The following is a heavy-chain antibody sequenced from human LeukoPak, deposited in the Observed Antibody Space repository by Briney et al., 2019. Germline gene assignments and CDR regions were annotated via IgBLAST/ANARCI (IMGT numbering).Heavy chain of an antibody. CDR1: GGSISSYY. J-gene: IGHJ4*02. V-gene: IGHV4-59*01. Sequence: SETLSLLCTVSGGSISSYYWSWVRQPPGKGLEWLGYIYYSGSTNYNPSLKSRVTISVDTSKNQFSLKPSSVTAADTAVYYCARENYGSGIYRVDYWGMGTLVTVSS. CDR2: IYYSGST. D-gene: IGHD3-10*01. CDR3: ARENYGSGIYRVDY.